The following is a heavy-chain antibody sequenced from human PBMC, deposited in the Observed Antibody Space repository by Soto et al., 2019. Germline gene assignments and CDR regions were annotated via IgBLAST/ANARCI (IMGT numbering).Heavy chain of an antibody. CDR1: GGSITSSSYY. D-gene: IGHD3-22*01. CDR3: ARQAVGYYDSSGYPLDYGMDV. J-gene: IGHJ6*02. V-gene: IGHV4-39*01. Sequence: SETLSLTCTVSGGSITSSSYYWGWIRQPPGKGLEWIGSIYYSGSTYYNPSLKSRVTISVDTSKNQFSLKLSSVTAADTAVYYCARQAVGYYDSSGYPLDYGMDVWGQGTTVTVSS. CDR2: IYYSGST.